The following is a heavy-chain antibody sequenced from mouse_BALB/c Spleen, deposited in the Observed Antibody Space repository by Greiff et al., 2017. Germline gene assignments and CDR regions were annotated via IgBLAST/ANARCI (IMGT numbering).Heavy chain of an antibody. Sequence: QVQLQHSGAELVRPGSSVKISCKASGYAFSSYWMNWVKQRPGQGLEWIGQIYPGDGDTNYNGKFKGKATLTADKSSSTAYMQLSSLTSEDSAVYFCARWLVRRAWFAYWGQGTLVTVSA. CDR1: GYAFSSYW. CDR3: ARWLVRRAWFAY. J-gene: IGHJ3*01. D-gene: IGHD1-2*01. V-gene: IGHV1-80*01. CDR2: IYPGDGDT.